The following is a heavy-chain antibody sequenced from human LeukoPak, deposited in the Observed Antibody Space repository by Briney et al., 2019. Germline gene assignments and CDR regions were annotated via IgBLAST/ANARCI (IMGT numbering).Heavy chain of an antibody. V-gene: IGHV4-61*01. CDR2: IYYSGST. CDR3: ARDRDGYNYFDY. D-gene: IGHD5-24*01. CDR1: GDSIGTSIYY. Sequence: SETLSLTCTVSGDSIGTSIYYWGWIRQPPGKGLEWIGYIYYSGSTNYNPSLKSRVTISVDTSKNQFSLKLSSVTAADTAVYYCARDRDGYNYFDYWGQGTLVTVSS. J-gene: IGHJ4*02.